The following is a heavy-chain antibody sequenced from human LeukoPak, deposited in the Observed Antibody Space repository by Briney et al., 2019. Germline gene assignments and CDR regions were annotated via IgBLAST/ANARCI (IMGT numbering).Heavy chain of an antibody. D-gene: IGHD5-12*01. V-gene: IGHV3-43*02. CDR2: ISGDGGST. CDR3: AKDIFPGRYSSDSGYFDY. J-gene: IGHJ4*02. CDR1: GFTSDDYA. Sequence: PGGSLRLSCAASGFTSDDYAMHWVRQAPGKGLEWVSLISGDGGSTYYADSVKGRFTISRDNGKNSLYLQMNSLRTEDTALYYCAKDIFPGRYSSDSGYFDYWGQGTLVTVSS.